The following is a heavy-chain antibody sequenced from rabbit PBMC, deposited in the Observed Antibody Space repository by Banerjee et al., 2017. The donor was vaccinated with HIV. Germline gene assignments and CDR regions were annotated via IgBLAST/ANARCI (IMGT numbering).Heavy chain of an antibody. Sequence: QEQLEESGGGLVQPEGSLTLTCTASGFSFSNKYVMCWVRQAPGKGLEWIACINTSSGNNVYATWAKGRFTISKTSSTTVTLQLTSLTAADTATYFCARDLGGSSDLWGPGTLVTVS. D-gene: IGHD8-1*01. CDR3: ARDLGGSSDL. V-gene: IGHV1S45*01. CDR1: GFSFSNKYV. CDR2: INTSSGNN. J-gene: IGHJ4*01.